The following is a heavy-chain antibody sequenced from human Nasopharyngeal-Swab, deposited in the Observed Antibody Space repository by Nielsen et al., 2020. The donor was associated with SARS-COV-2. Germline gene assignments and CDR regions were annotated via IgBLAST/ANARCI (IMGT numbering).Heavy chain of an antibody. CDR1: GGTFSSYA. CDR2: IIPIFGTA. D-gene: IGHD3-16*01. CDR3: ARGGWGGSANWYFDL. Sequence: SVKVSCKASGGTFSSYAISWVRQAPGQGLEWMGGIIPIFGTANYAQKFQGRVTITADESTSTAYMELSSLRSEDTAVHYCARGGWGGSANWYFDLWGRGTLVTVSS. V-gene: IGHV1-69*13. J-gene: IGHJ2*01.